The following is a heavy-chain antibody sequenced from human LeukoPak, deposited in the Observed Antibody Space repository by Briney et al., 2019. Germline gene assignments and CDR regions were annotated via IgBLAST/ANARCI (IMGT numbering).Heavy chain of an antibody. D-gene: IGHD3-3*01. CDR2: INPNSGGT. CDR3: ARIITIFGVVINYFDY. V-gene: IGHV1-2*02. J-gene: IGHJ4*02. Sequence: ASVKVSCKASGYTFTGYYMHWVRQAPGQGLEWMGWINPNSGGTNYAQKFQGRVTMTRDTSISTAYMELSRLRSDDTAVYYCARIITIFGVVINYFDYWGQGTLVTVSS. CDR1: GYTFTGYY.